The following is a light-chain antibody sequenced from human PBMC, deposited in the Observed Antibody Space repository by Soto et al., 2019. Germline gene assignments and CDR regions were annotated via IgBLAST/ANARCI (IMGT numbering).Light chain of an antibody. V-gene: IGKV3-11*01. CDR1: DSVEFH. Sequence: VLTQSPATLSLSPWQRTTLYDRVSDSVEFHLAWSQTKPGQAPGLLIYDASVTATGTPARFSGSGSGTDFTLTISSLEPEDFALYYCQQRSTWPTFGQGTRLEIK. CDR3: QQRSTWPT. CDR2: DAS. J-gene: IGKJ5*01.